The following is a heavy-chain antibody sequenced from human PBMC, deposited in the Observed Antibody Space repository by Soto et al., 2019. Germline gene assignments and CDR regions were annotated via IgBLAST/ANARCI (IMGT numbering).Heavy chain of an antibody. Sequence: SXKVSFKASGYSXNDYHINWVRQAPGQGLEWLGRINPKSGGTSTAQKFQGWVTMTTDTSISTASMELTRLTSDDTAIYYCARGDSTDCSNGVCSFFYNHDMDVWGQGTTATVSS. J-gene: IGHJ6*02. V-gene: IGHV1-2*04. D-gene: IGHD2-8*01. CDR1: GYSXNDYH. CDR3: ARGDSTDCSNGVCSFFYNHDMDV. CDR2: INPKSGGT.